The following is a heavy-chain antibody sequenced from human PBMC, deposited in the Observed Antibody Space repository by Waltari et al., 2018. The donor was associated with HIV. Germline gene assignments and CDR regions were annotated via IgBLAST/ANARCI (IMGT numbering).Heavy chain of an antibody. CDR1: GFNVRTKY. CDR2: IYIGGST. CDR3: ATHYEASGHEYFEH. J-gene: IGHJ1*01. D-gene: IGHD1-26*01. V-gene: IGHV3-53*01. Sequence: EVQLVESGGALIQPGGSMRLSCAVSGFNVRTKYMSWVRPAPGKGLEWVSVIYIGGSTYYADSVKGRFTISRDEFRNTLNLQMNSLRVGDTAVYYCATHYEASGHEYFEHWGPGTLVAVSS.